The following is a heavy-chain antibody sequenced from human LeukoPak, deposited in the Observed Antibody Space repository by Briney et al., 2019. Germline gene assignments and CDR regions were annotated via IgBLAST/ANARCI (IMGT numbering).Heavy chain of an antibody. Sequence: PSETLSLTCAVYGGSFSGYYWSWIRQPPGKGLEWIGEINHSGGTNYNPSLKSRVTISVDTSKNQFSLKLSSVTAADTAVYYCARDMSQLLYGGNHNGGEPVDYWGQGTLVTVSS. V-gene: IGHV4-34*01. J-gene: IGHJ4*02. D-gene: IGHD4-23*01. CDR2: INHSGGT. CDR1: GGSFSGYY. CDR3: ARDMSQLLYGGNHNGGEPVDY.